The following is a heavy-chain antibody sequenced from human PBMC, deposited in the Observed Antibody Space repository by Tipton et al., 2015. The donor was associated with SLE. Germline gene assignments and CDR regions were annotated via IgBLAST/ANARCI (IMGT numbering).Heavy chain of an antibody. CDR3: ARGRSSAWSPAES. CDR2: IYYTGTT. CDR1: GDSVTSGGNY. J-gene: IGHJ5*02. V-gene: IGHV4-31*02. D-gene: IGHD6-19*01. Sequence: LRLSCSVSGDSVTSGGNYWTWIRQPPGKGLEWVGYIYYTGTTYYNPSLKSRITISVDTSKNQFSREVTSVTAADTALYYCARGRSSAWSPAESWGQGTLVTVSS.